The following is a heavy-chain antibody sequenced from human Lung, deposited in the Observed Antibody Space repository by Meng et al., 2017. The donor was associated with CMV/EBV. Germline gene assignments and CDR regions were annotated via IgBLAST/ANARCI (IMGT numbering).Heavy chain of an antibody. CDR2: IIPIFGTA. CDR3: ARTPGDCSSTSCLGGYYYGMDV. J-gene: IGHJ6*02. D-gene: IGHD2-2*01. CDR1: GGTFSSYA. V-gene: IGHV1-69*05. Sequence: SXXVSXKASGGTFSSYAISWVRQAPGQGLEWMGGIIPIFGTANYAQKFQGSVTITTDESTSTAYMELSSLRSEDTAVYYCARTPGDCSSTSCLGGYYYGMDVXGQGXTVTVSS.